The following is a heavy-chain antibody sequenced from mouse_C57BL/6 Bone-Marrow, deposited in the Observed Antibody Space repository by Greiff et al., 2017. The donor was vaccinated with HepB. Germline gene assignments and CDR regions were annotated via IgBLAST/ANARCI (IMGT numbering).Heavy chain of an antibody. CDR1: GYAFSSSW. D-gene: IGHD1-1*02. V-gene: IGHV1-82*01. CDR3: AVYGSCDCGG. Sequence: VNLLESGPELVKPGASVKLSCKASGYAFSSSWMNWVKQRPGRGLEWIGRIYPGDGDTNCNGKFKGKATLTADTSSSTAYMQLSSLTAEDSAVYCGAVYGSCDCGGRGTGLTVS. CDR2: IYPGDGDT. J-gene: IGHJ1*03.